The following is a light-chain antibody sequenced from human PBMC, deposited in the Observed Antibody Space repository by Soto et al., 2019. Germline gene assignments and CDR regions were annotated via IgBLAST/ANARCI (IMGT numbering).Light chain of an antibody. Sequence: QSALTQPPSASGSPGQSVTISCTGTSSDVGAYNYVSWYQQHPGKAPKLMIYDVNKRPSGVPDRFSGSKSGNTASLTVSGLQAEDEADYYCCSYAGSYNLVFGGGTKVTVL. CDR1: SSDVGAYNY. V-gene: IGLV2-8*01. CDR3: CSYAGSYNLV. CDR2: DVN. J-gene: IGLJ2*01.